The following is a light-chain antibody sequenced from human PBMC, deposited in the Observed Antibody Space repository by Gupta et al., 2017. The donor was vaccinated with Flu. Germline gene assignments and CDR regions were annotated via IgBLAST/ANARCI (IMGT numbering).Light chain of an antibody. CDR3: QQFSSSPYT. CDR2: GAS. V-gene: IGKV3-20*01. CDR1: QTVSYNY. J-gene: IGKJ2*01. Sequence: NVLTQSPGTLSLSPGERVTLSCRASQTVSYNYLAWYQQKLGQPPRLLIYGASNRATGIPDRFSGSGSGTDFTLTISRLEPEDFGVYYCQQFSSSPYTFGHGTKLEIK.